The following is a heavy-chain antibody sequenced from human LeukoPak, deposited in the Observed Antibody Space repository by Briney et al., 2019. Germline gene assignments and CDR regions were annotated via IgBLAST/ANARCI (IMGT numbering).Heavy chain of an antibody. CDR2: MNPNSGNT. J-gene: IGHJ6*03. V-gene: IGHV1-8*01. Sequence: ASVKVSCKASGYTFTSYDINWVRQATGQGLEWMGWMNPNSGNTGYAQKFQGRVTMTRNTSISTAYMELSSLRSEDTAVYYCARGLGATHNYYYYYMDVWGKGTTVTVSS. CDR1: GYTFTSYD. D-gene: IGHD1-26*01. CDR3: ARGLGATHNYYYYYMDV.